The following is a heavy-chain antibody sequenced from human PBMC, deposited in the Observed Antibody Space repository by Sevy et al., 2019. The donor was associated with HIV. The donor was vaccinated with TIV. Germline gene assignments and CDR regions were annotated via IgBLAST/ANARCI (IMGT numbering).Heavy chain of an antibody. Sequence: ASVKVSCKASGYTFTGYYMHWVRQAPGQGLEWMGWINPNSGGTNYAQKFQGRVTMTRDTSISTAYMELSRLRSDDTAVHYCARVDSGYEWGDYYYYGMDVWGQGTTVTVSS. CDR1: GYTFTGYY. D-gene: IGHD5-12*01. J-gene: IGHJ6*02. CDR3: ARVDSGYEWGDYYYYGMDV. V-gene: IGHV1-2*02. CDR2: INPNSGGT.